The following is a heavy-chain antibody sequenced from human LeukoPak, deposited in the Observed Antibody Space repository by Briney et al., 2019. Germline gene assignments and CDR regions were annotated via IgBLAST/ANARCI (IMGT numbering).Heavy chain of an antibody. D-gene: IGHD1-1*01. Sequence: HPGGSLRPSCTASGFTVSSNYMSWVRQAPGKGLEWVSVIHSGGSTYYADSVKGRFTISRDNSKNTLYLQMNSLKPEDTAVYYCARDDGFSDWGQGTLVTVSS. CDR1: GFTVSSNY. J-gene: IGHJ4*02. CDR3: ARDDGFSD. V-gene: IGHV3-66*02. CDR2: IHSGGST.